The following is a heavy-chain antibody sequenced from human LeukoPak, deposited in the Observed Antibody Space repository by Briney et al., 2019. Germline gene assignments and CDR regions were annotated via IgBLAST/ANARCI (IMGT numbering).Heavy chain of an antibody. CDR1: GASISSDY. CDR2: NYYSGST. D-gene: IGHD6-13*01. CDR3: AVMYSSSWYWFDP. J-gene: IGHJ5*02. V-gene: IGHV4-59*08. Sequence: SETLSLTCTDSGASISSDYWNWIRQPPGKGLERIGYNYYSGSTNYNPSLKSRVPLSVETSQNQFSLKLSSVTAADTAVYYCAVMYSSSWYWFDPWGQGTLVTVSS.